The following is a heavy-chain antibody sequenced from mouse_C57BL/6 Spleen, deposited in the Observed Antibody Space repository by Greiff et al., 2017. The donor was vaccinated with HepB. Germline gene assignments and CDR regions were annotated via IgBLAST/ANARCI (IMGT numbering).Heavy chain of an antibody. CDR2: IDPSDSYT. Sequence: QVHVKQPGAELVRPGTSVKLSCKASGYTFTSYWMHWVKQRPGQGLEWIGVIDPSDSYTNYNQKFKGKATLTVDTSSSTAYMQLSSLTSEDSAVYYCAVYYGNFFDYWGQGTTLTVSS. CDR3: AVYYGNFFDY. D-gene: IGHD2-1*01. J-gene: IGHJ2*01. V-gene: IGHV1-59*01. CDR1: GYTFTSYW.